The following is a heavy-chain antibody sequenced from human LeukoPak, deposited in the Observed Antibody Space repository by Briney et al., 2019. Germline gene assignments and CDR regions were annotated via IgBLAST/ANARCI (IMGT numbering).Heavy chain of an antibody. CDR3: VRVVYCSGGSCSYYFDF. V-gene: IGHV3-21*01. D-gene: IGHD2-15*01. CDR2: ISDSSTYI. Sequence: GGSLRLSCAASGFSFSSYSMNWVRQAPGKGLEWVSSISDSSTYIFNADLVQGRFTISRDDAKNSLYLQMNSLRVEDTAVYYCVRVVYCSGGSCSYYFDFWGQGTLVTVSS. J-gene: IGHJ4*02. CDR1: GFSFSSYS.